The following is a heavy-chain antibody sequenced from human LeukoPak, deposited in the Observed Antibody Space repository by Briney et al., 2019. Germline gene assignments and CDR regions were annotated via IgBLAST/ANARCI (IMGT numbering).Heavy chain of an antibody. CDR3: ARAVQASVQPRFDP. J-gene: IGHJ5*02. CDR1: GGSISRGDYY. Sequence: PSETLSLTCTVSGGSISRGDYYWSWIRQPPGKGLEWIGYIYYSGTTYYNPSLKSRVTISVDTSKNQFSLNLNSVTAADTAVYYCARAVQASVQPRFDPWGQGTLVTVSS. D-gene: IGHD1-1*01. V-gene: IGHV4-30-4*08. CDR2: IYYSGTT.